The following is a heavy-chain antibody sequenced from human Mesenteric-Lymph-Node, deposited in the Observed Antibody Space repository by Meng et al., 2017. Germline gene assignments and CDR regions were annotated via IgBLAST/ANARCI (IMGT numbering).Heavy chain of an antibody. V-gene: IGHV4-61*02. CDR2: IYTSGST. CDR3: ARGRLSGGYYKDY. CDR1: GGSISSGSYY. J-gene: IGHJ4*02. D-gene: IGHD1-26*01. Sequence: SETLSLTCTVSGGSISSGSYYWSWIRQPAGKGLEWIGRIYTSGSTNYNPSLKSRVTISVDTSKNQFSLKLSSVTAADTAVYYCARGRLSGGYYKDYWGQGTLVTVSS.